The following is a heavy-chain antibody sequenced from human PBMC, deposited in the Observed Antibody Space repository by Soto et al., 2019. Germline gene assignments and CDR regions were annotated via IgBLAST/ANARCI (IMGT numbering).Heavy chain of an antibody. D-gene: IGHD3-10*01. CDR1: GFTFSAYG. CDR3: AKDWTRGSGGYPDYFDY. J-gene: IGHJ4*02. CDR2: ISVSGTST. V-gene: IGHV3-23*01. Sequence: EVQLLESGGGLVQPGGSLRLSCAGSGFTFSAYGMSWVRQAPGKGLEWVSGISVSGTSTYYADSVKGRFTISRDNSKNTLDLQMKRLRAEDTALYYCAKDWTRGSGGYPDYFDYWGQGTLVTVSS.